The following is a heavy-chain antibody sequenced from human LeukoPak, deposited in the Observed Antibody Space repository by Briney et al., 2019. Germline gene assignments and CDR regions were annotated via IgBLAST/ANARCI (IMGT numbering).Heavy chain of an antibody. CDR3: ARDNYYYDSSGSWFDP. D-gene: IGHD3-22*01. J-gene: IGHJ5*02. V-gene: IGHV1-46*01. Sequence: ASVTVSCKASGYTFTSYYMHWVRQAPGQGLEWMGIINPSGGSTSYAQKFQGRVTMTRDTSTSTVYMELSSLRSEDTAVYYCARDNYYYDSSGSWFDPWGQGTLVTVSS. CDR1: GYTFTSYY. CDR2: INPSGGST.